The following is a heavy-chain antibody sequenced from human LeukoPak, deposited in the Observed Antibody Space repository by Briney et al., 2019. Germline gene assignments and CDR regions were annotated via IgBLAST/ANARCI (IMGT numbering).Heavy chain of an antibody. D-gene: IGHD2-21*01. J-gene: IGHJ3*02. CDR1: GYTFTSYA. Sequence: GASVKVSCKASGYTFTSYAMHWVRQAPGQGLDWMGWINPNNGDTSYAQKFQGRLTMTRDTSISTAYMELSRLRSDDTALYYCARRRPRLVINDVLHIWGQGTMVTVSS. CDR2: INPNNGDT. V-gene: IGHV1-2*02. CDR3: ARRRPRLVINDVLHI.